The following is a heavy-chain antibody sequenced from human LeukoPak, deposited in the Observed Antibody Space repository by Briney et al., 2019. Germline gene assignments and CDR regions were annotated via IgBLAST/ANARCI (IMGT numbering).Heavy chain of an antibody. J-gene: IGHJ4*02. CDR1: GGSFSGYY. CDR3: ARHPRNKAMVSYVFDY. V-gene: IGHV4-34*01. CDR2: INHSGST. Sequence: SETLSLTCAVYGGSFSGYYWSWIRQPPGKGLEWIGEINHSGSTNYNPSLKSRVTISVDTSKNQFSLKLSSVTAADTAVYYCARHPRNKAMVSYVFDYWGQGTQVTVSS. D-gene: IGHD5-18*01.